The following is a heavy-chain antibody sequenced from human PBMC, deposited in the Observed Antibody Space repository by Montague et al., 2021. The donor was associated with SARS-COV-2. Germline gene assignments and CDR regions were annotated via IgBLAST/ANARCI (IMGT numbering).Heavy chain of an antibody. Sequence: TLSLTCTVSGGSISSGSYYWSWIRQPAGKGLEWIGRIYNSGTTDYSFSLKSRVTISVDTSKNQFSLKLTSVTAADTAVYYCAGAHRGSWSRLDNWGQGTPVTVSS. CDR1: GGSISSGSYY. J-gene: IGHJ4*02. D-gene: IGHD3-16*02. V-gene: IGHV4-61*02. CDR3: AGAHRGSWSRLDN. CDR2: IYNSGTT.